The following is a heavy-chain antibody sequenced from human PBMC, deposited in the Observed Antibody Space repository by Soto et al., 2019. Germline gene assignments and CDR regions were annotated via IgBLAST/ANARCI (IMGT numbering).Heavy chain of an antibody. J-gene: IGHJ6*03. D-gene: IGHD2-15*01. CDR1: VGSISSYY. CDR3: ARLCSGGSCYSKLNYYYYYMEV. V-gene: IGHV4-59*08. CDR2: IYYSGST. Sequence: SETLSLTCPVSVGSISSYYWGWIRHPPVKVLGWVGYIYYSGSTNYNPSLKSRVTISVDTSKNQFSLKLSSVTAADTAVYYCARLCSGGSCYSKLNYYYYYMEVWGKGTTVTVSS.